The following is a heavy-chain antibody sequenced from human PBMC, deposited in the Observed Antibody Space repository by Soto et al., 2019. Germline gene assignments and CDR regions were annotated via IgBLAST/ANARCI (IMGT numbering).Heavy chain of an antibody. V-gene: IGHV4-31*03. Sequence: SETLSLTCTVSGGSISSGGYYWSWIRQHPGKGLEWIGYIYYSGSTYYNPSLKSRVTISVDTSKNQFSLKLSSVTAADTAVYYCARVATINNWFDPWGQGTLVTVSS. CDR3: ARVATINNWFDP. D-gene: IGHD5-12*01. CDR2: IYYSGST. J-gene: IGHJ5*02. CDR1: GGSISSGGYY.